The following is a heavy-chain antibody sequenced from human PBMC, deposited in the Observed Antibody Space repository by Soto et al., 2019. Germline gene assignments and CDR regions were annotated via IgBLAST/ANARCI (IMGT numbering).Heavy chain of an antibody. Sequence: QVQLVQSGAEVKKPGASVKVSCKASGYTFTSYAMHWVRQAPGQRLEWMGWINAGNGNTKYSQKFQGRVTITRDTSASTAYMELSSLRSEDTAVYDCARGLTMVRGRGWFDPWGQGTLVTVSS. V-gene: IGHV1-3*01. CDR2: INAGNGNT. CDR3: ARGLTMVRGRGWFDP. J-gene: IGHJ5*02. CDR1: GYTFTSYA. D-gene: IGHD3-10*01.